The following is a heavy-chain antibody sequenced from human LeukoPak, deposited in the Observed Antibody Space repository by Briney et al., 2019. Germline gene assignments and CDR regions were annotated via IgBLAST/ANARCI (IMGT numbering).Heavy chain of an antibody. CDR2: ISAYNGNT. V-gene: IGHV1-18*01. Sequence: GASVKVSCKASGYTFTSYGISWVRQAPGQGLEWMGWISAYNGNTNYAQRLQGRVTMTTDTSTSTAYMELRSLRSDDTAVHYCARVHVVVPAAIQVDWFDPWGQGTLVTVSS. CDR3: ARVHVVVPAAIQVDWFDP. D-gene: IGHD2-2*02. J-gene: IGHJ5*02. CDR1: GYTFTSYG.